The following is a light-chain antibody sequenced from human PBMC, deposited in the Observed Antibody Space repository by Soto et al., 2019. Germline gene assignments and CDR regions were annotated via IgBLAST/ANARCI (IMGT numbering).Light chain of an antibody. Sequence: QSALTQPPSASGTPGQRVTISCSGSRSNIGKNNVYWYQQLPGMAPKLLIYRNDQRPSGVPDRFSGSKSGTSASLAISGLRSEDEADYYCAAWDDSLRGAVFGGGTQLTVL. CDR2: RND. CDR3: AAWDDSLRGAV. V-gene: IGLV1-47*01. CDR1: RSNIGKNN. J-gene: IGLJ7*01.